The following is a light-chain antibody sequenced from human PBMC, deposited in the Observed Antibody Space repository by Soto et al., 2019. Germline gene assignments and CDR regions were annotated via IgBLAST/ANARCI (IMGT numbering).Light chain of an antibody. CDR2: DAS. V-gene: IGKV1-5*01. Sequence: DIKMTQSPSTLFASVVVTVSITCLPSLNFNKWLACYQHKPGKAPKVLIYDASRLESGEPSRFSGSGSGTEFTLTIRSLQPDDSAIYYSRHYYNYEWTFGKGTKVDIK. CDR3: RHYYNYEWT. CDR1: LNFNKW. J-gene: IGKJ1*01.